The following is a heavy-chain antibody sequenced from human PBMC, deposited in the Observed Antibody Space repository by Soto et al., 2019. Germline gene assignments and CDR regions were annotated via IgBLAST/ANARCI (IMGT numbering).Heavy chain of an antibody. J-gene: IGHJ6*02. CDR2: IYYSGST. D-gene: IGHD3-10*01. CDR3: ARDPVKNGSGSYPPYGMDV. CDR1: GGSMSSYY. V-gene: IGHV4-59*01. Sequence: EPLSLTSTDSGGSMSSYYWSWIRQPPGRGLELIGYIYYSGSTNYNPSLKSRVTISVDTSKNQFSLKLSSVTAADTAVYYCARDPVKNGSGSYPPYGMDVWGRGTTVTVSS.